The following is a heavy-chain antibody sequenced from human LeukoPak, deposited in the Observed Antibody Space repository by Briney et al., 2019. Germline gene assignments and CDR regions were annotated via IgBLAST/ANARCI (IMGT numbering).Heavy chain of an antibody. D-gene: IGHD4-23*01. V-gene: IGHV4-39*01. CDR1: GGSMNSNNYY. CDR2: ISYGGST. Sequence: SETLSLSHTVSGGSMNSNNYYWGWIRQPPGKVQEWIGTISYGGSTRYNPSLKSRVTLSVDTSKNQFYLKLRSVTATDTAVYHCATRPGAHYRGGHWFDPLGQGTLVTVSS. CDR3: ATRPGAHYRGGHWFDP. J-gene: IGHJ5*02.